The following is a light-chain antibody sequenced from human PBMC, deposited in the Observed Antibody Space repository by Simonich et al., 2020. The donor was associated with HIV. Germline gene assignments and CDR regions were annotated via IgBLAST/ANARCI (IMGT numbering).Light chain of an antibody. CDR1: QSVSSN. J-gene: IGKJ2*01. CDR3: QQYNDWPYT. CDR2: GAS. Sequence: EIVMTQSPATLSVSPGERATLSCRARQSVSSNLAWYQQKPGQAPRLLIYGASTRATGIPVRFSGSGSGTEFTLTISSMQSVDFTVYFCQQYNDWPYTFGQGTTLEIK. V-gene: IGKV3-15*01.